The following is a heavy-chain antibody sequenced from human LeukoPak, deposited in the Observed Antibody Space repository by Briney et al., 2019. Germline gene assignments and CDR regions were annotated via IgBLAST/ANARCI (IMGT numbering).Heavy chain of an antibody. J-gene: IGHJ4*02. D-gene: IGHD3-22*01. CDR2: INHSGST. CDR3: ARYFTFDSSGYYYTFDY. CDR1: GGSFSAHY. Sequence: SETLSLTCVVSGGSFSAHYWSWIRQPPGMGLEWIGGINHSGSTNYNPSLKSRVTMSVDTSKNQFSLKLSSVNAADTAVYYCARYFTFDSSGYYYTFDYWGQGTLVTVSS. V-gene: IGHV4-34*01.